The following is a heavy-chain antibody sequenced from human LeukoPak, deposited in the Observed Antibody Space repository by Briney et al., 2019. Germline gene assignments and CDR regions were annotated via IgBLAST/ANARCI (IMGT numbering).Heavy chain of an antibody. CDR3: ASRTVGLYRGRGDY. D-gene: IGHD2-2*02. J-gene: IGHJ4*02. V-gene: IGHV4-4*02. CDR2: IYHSGST. CDR1: GGSISSSNW. Sequence: SETLSLTCAVSGGSISSSNWWSWVRQPPGKGLEWIGEIYHSGSTNYNPSLKSRVTISVDKSKNQFSLKLSSVTAADTAVYYCASRTVGLYRGRGDYWGQGTLVTVSS.